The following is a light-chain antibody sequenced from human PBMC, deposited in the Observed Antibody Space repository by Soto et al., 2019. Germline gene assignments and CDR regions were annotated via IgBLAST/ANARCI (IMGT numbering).Light chain of an antibody. CDR3: CSYAGSYTLGV. Sequence: QSALTQPRSVSGSPGQSVTISCTGTSSDVGIYNYVSWYQQHPGKAPKLMTYDVSKRPSGVPDRFSGSKSGNTASLTISGLQAEDEADYYCCSYAGSYTLGVFGTGTKVTV. J-gene: IGLJ1*01. CDR2: DVS. CDR1: SSDVGIYNY. V-gene: IGLV2-11*01.